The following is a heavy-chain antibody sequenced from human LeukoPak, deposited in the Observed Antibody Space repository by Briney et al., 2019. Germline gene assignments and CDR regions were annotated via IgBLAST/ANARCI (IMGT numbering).Heavy chain of an antibody. CDR3: AIFEGYCSSTSCYWVPFDP. D-gene: IGHD2-2*01. CDR2: IIPIFGTA. J-gene: IGHJ5*02. V-gene: IGHV1-69*13. Sequence: SVKVSCKASGGTFSSYAISWVRQAPGQGLEWMGGIIPIFGTANYAQKFQGRVTITADESTSTAYMELSSLRPEDTAVYYCAIFEGYCSSTSCYWVPFDPWGQGTLVTVSS. CDR1: GGTFSSYA.